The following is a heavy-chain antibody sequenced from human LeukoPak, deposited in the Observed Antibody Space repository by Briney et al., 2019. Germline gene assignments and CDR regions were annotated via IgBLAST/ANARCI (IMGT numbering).Heavy chain of an antibody. Sequence: GESLKISCRGSGYSFTTYWIGCVRQMPGKGLEWMGIIYPGDSDTRYTPSFQGQVTMSADKSINTAYLQWSSLKASDTAIYYCARRQGCSSTSCPPDYWGQGTLVTVSP. CDR2: IYPGDSDT. CDR1: GYSFTTYW. J-gene: IGHJ4*02. CDR3: ARRQGCSSTSCPPDY. D-gene: IGHD2-2*01. V-gene: IGHV5-51*01.